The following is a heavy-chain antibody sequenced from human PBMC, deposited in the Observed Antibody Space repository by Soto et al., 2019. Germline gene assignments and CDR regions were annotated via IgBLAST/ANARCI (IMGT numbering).Heavy chain of an antibody. J-gene: IGHJ1*01. V-gene: IGHV3-9*01. CDR3: AKGPRGLSSWDFFQH. Sequence: GGSPRLSCAASGFTFDDYAMHWVRQAPGKGLEWVSSISWNSGSIGYADSVKGRFTISRDNAKNSLYLQMNSLRPEDTALYFCAKGPRGLSSWDFFQHWGQGTLVTVSS. CDR1: GFTFDDYA. CDR2: ISWNSGSI. D-gene: IGHD6-13*01.